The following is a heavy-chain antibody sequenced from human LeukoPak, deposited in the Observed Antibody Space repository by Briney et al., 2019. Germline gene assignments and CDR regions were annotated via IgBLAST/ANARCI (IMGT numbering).Heavy chain of an antibody. V-gene: IGHV3-23*01. CDR3: ARETDTAMVLDY. D-gene: IGHD5-18*01. CDR2: ISGSGGST. CDR1: GFTFSSYA. Sequence: GGSLRLSCAASGFTFSSYAMSWVRQAPGKGLEWVSAISGSGGSTYYADSVKGRFTISRDNSKNTLYVQMNSLRVEDTAVYYCARETDTAMVLDYWGQGTLVTVSS. J-gene: IGHJ4*02.